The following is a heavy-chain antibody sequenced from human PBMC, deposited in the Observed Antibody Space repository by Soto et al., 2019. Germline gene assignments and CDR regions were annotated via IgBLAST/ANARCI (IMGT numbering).Heavy chain of an antibody. Sequence: SETLSLTCTVSGGSISVSSYYLGWIRQPPGKGLECIGSVHYSGSTDYNPSLKSRVTISVDTSKNQFSLKLTSVTAADTAVYFCASFSGATYGDYGGGINYWGQGT. D-gene: IGHD4-17*01. CDR3: ASFSGATYGDYGGGINY. CDR2: VHYSGST. V-gene: IGHV4-39*01. J-gene: IGHJ4*02. CDR1: GGSISVSSYY.